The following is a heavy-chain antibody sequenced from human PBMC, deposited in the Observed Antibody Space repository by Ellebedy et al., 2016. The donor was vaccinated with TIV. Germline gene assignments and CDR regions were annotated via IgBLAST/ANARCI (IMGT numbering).Heavy chain of an antibody. CDR2: ISSSSSYI. D-gene: IGHD2-8*01. V-gene: IGHV3-21*01. CDR3: ARDALMVYVISDAFDI. J-gene: IGHJ3*02. CDR1: GFTFSTYN. Sequence: GGSLRLSCAASGFTFSTYNMNWVRQAPGKGLEWVSSISSSSSYIYYADSVKGRFTISRDNAKNSLYLQMNSLRAEDTAVHYCARDALMVYVISDAFDIWGQGTMVTVSS.